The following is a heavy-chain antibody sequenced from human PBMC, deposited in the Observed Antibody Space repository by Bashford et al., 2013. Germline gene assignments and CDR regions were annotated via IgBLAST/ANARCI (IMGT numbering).Heavy chain of an antibody. CDR2: IYYSGST. V-gene: IGHV4-31*01. D-gene: IGHD3-3*01. Sequence: SSETLSLTCTVSGGSISSGGYYWSWIRQHPGKGLEWIGYIYYSGSTYYNPSLKSLVTISVDTSKNQFSLKLSSVTAADTAVYYCARTRAAIRAFDIWGQGDNG. J-gene: IGHJ3*02. CDR3: ARTRAAIRAFDI. CDR1: GGSISSGGYY.